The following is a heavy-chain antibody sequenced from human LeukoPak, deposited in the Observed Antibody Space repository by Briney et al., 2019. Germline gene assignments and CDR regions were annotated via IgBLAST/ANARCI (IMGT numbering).Heavy chain of an antibody. D-gene: IGHD2-15*01. CDR1: GFTFGNYA. Sequence: GGSLRLSCAASGFTFGNYAMSWVRQAPGQGLEWVSTFSGRAEIRDYPDSVKGRFTISRDNSKNALYLQMTSLRADNTAIYYCARGSPLFVCSGGSCYVDFWGQGTLVTVSS. J-gene: IGHJ4*02. V-gene: IGHV3-23*01. CDR2: FSGRAEIR. CDR3: ARGSPLFVCSGGSCYVDF.